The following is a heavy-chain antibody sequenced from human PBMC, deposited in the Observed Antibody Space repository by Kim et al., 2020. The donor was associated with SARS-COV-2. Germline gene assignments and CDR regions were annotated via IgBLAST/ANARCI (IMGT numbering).Heavy chain of an antibody. J-gene: IGHJ4*02. D-gene: IGHD3-10*01. V-gene: IGHV3-7*01. CDR3: AALDTVQVPGGI. Sequence: YVDSVKGRVTMSRDNAQNSLYLQMSSLRTEDTAIYYCAALDTVQVPGGIWGQGTLVTVSS.